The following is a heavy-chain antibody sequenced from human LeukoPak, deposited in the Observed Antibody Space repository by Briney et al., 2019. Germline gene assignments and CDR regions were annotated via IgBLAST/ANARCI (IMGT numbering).Heavy chain of an antibody. Sequence: GGSLRLSCAASGFTFSSYWMHWVRHAPGRGLVWVSRINSDGSTTKYADSVKGRFTISRDNAKNTLYLQMNSLRAEDTAVYYCTRGDNYGSGSYYDYWGQGTLVTVSS. D-gene: IGHD3-10*01. CDR3: TRGDNYGSGSYYDY. CDR2: INSDGSTT. CDR1: GFTFSSYW. V-gene: IGHV3-74*01. J-gene: IGHJ4*02.